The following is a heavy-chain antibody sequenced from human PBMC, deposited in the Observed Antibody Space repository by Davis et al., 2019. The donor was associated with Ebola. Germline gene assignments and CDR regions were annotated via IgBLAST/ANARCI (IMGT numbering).Heavy chain of an antibody. J-gene: IGHJ4*02. CDR2: VYYSGST. V-gene: IGHV4-59*11. CDR3: AKALSSSWLPLGY. Sequence: PSETLSLTCTVSGVSISTHYWNWIRQPPGKGLEWIGSVYYSGSTNYSPSLKSRVTISVDTSKNQFSLKLRSVAAADTAVYYCAKALSSSWLPLGYWGQGTLVTVSS. D-gene: IGHD6-13*01. CDR1: GVSISTHY.